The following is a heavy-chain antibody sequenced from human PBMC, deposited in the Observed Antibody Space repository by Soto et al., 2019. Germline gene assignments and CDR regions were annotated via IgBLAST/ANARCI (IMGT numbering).Heavy chain of an antibody. CDR1: GGSFSGYY. CDR3: ARPRGQLVPDYFDY. D-gene: IGHD6-6*01. CDR2: INHSGST. V-gene: IGHV4-34*01. Sequence: SETLSLTCAVYGGSFSGYYWSWIRQPPGKGLEWIGEINHSGSTNYNPSLKSRVTISVDTSKNQFSLKLSSVTAADTAVYYCARPRGQLVPDYFDYWGQGTLVTVSS. J-gene: IGHJ4*02.